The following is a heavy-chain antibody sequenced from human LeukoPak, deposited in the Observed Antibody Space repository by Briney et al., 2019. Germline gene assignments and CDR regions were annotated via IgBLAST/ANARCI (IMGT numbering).Heavy chain of an antibody. Sequence: GASVKVSCKASGYTFINYGFTWVRQAPGQGLEWMGWISGYNGNTNYLQKFQGRVTMTTDTSTNTVYMELRSLSSDDTAVYYRARVSTNSRVGGYDPQWYFDLWGRGTLVTVSS. CDR2: ISGYNGNT. CDR1: GYTFINYG. CDR3: ARVSTNSRVGGYDPQWYFDL. J-gene: IGHJ2*01. D-gene: IGHD5-12*01. V-gene: IGHV1-18*04.